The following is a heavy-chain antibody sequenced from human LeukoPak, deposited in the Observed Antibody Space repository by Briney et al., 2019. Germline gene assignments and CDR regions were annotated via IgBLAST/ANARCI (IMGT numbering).Heavy chain of an antibody. J-gene: IGHJ2*01. CDR2: INPNSGGT. D-gene: IGHD6-6*01. V-gene: IGHV1-2*06. Sequence: ASVKVSCKASGYTFTGYYMHWVRQAPGQGLEWVGRINPNSGGTNYAQKFQGRVTMTRDTSISTAYMELSRLRAADTAVYYCARAVAARTWYFDLWGRGTLVTVSS. CDR1: GYTFTGYY. CDR3: ARAVAARTWYFDL.